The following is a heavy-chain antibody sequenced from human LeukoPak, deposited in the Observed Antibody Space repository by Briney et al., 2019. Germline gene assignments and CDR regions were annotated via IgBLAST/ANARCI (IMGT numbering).Heavy chain of an antibody. V-gene: IGHV3-11*05. Sequence: GGPLRLSCATSGFTFTDHPMNWVPPAPGKGLEGVSNIRTSTEGANYAIYADSVKGRVTFSRDDAKNTLYLHMHSLRDDDTAVYYCARDQRYAFDYWGQGILVTVSS. CDR2: IRTSTEGANYA. D-gene: IGHD3-9*01. J-gene: IGHJ4*02. CDR3: ARDQRYAFDY. CDR1: GFTFTDHP.